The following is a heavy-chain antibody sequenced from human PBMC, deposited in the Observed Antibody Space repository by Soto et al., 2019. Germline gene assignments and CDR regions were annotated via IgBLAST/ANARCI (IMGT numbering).Heavy chain of an antibody. J-gene: IGHJ4*02. CDR2: INHSGST. CDR1: GGSFSGYY. V-gene: IGHV4-34*01. D-gene: IGHD2-15*01. Sequence: SETLSLTCAVFGGSFSGYYWSWIRQPPGKGLEWIGEINHSGSTNYNPSLKSRVTISVDTSKNQFSLKLSSVTAADTAVYYCARDLRIYRTKRPGIAQYYFDYWGQGTLVTVSS. CDR3: ARDLRIYRTKRPGIAQYYFDY.